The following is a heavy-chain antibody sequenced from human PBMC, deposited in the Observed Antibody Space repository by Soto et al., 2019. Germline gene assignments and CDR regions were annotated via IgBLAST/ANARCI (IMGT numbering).Heavy chain of an antibody. CDR2: IDPSDSYT. V-gene: IGHV5-10-1*01. J-gene: IGHJ6*02. CDR3: ASGITMIVVAQTSGMDV. CDR1: GYSFSSYW. Sequence: PGESLKISCKGSGYSFSSYWISWVRQMPGKGLEWMGRIDPSDSYTNYSPSFQGHVTISADKSISTAYLQWSSLKASDTAMYYCASGITMIVVAQTSGMDVWGQGTTVTVSS. D-gene: IGHD3-22*01.